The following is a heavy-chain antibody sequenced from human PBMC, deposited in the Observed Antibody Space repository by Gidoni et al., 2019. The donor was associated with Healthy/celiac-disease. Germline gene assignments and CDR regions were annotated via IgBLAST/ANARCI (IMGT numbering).Heavy chain of an antibody. CDR3: ARDFASYYDILTGYHDY. D-gene: IGHD3-9*01. CDR2: ISSSSSYI. Sequence: EVQLVESGGGLVKPGGSLRLSCAASGFTFSSYSMNWVRQAPGKGLEWVSSISSSSSYIYYADSVKGRFTISRDNAKNSLYLQMNSLRAEDTAVYYCARDFASYYDILTGYHDYWGQGTLVTVSS. J-gene: IGHJ4*02. V-gene: IGHV3-21*01. CDR1: GFTFSSYS.